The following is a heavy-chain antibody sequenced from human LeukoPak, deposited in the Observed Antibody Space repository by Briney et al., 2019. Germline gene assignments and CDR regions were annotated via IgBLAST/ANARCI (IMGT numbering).Heavy chain of an antibody. D-gene: IGHD6-13*01. CDR1: AFTVSSPY. V-gene: IGHV3-53*05. CDR2: IYNGAST. CDR3: TRHIWARIAAAGYLDY. Sequence: GSLRLYCVASAFTVSSPYMGWVRQSPWKGLECASFIYNGASTYYAESVRVRFPISRDNFKTTLYLKINTLRVEVTALYSVTRHIWARIAAAGYLDYWGQGTLVTVFS. J-gene: IGHJ4*02.